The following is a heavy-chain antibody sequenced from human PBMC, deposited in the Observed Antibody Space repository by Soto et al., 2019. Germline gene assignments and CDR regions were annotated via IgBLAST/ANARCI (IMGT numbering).Heavy chain of an antibody. CDR1: GGSFSGYY. Sequence: SETLSLTCAVYGGSFSGYYWSWIRQPPGKGLEWIGEINHSGSTNYNPSLKSRVTISVDTSKNQFSLKLSSVTAADTAVYYCARVRYTYYYGSGSYPLDYWGQGTLVTVSS. V-gene: IGHV4-34*01. CDR2: INHSGST. D-gene: IGHD3-10*01. J-gene: IGHJ4*02. CDR3: ARVRYTYYYGSGSYPLDY.